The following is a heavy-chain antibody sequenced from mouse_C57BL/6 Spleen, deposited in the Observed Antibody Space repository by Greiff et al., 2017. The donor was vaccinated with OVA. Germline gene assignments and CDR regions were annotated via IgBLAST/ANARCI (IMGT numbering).Heavy chain of an antibody. CDR3: ARSLITTVPLFAY. V-gene: IGHV1-52*01. J-gene: IGHJ3*01. Sequence: QVQLQQPGAELVRPGSSVKLSCKASGYTFTSYWMHWVKQRPIQGLEWIGNIDPSDSETHYNQKFKDKATLTVDKSSSTAYMQLSSLTSEDSAVYYCARSLITTVPLFAYWGQGTLVTVSA. CDR2: IDPSDSET. CDR1: GYTFTSYW. D-gene: IGHD1-1*01.